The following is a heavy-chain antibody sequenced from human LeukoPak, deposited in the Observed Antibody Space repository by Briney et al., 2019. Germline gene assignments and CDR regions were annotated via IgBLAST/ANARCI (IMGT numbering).Heavy chain of an antibody. Sequence: ASVKVSCKASGYTFTSYGISRVRQAPGQGLEWIGWISAYNGNTNYAQKLQGRVTMTTDTSTSTAYMELRSLRSDDTAVYYCAREESIAASLDYWGQGTLVTVSS. J-gene: IGHJ4*02. CDR2: ISAYNGNT. V-gene: IGHV1-18*01. CDR1: GYTFTSYG. CDR3: AREESIAASLDY. D-gene: IGHD6-6*01.